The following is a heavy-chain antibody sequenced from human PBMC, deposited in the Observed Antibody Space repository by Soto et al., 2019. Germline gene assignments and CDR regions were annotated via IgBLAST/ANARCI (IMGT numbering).Heavy chain of an antibody. CDR1: GYTFINYH. CDR3: AKSPRGEMATD. V-gene: IGHV1-18*01. J-gene: IGHJ4*02. Sequence: QVQLVQSGGEVKKPGASVTVSCKASGYTFINYHITWVRQAPGQGLEGMAWINTYNGMTDDAQRFQGRVTMTRDTSTSTAYMELRNLGSDDTAVYFCAKSPRGEMATDWGQGTLVTVSS. CDR2: INTYNGMT. D-gene: IGHD5-12*01.